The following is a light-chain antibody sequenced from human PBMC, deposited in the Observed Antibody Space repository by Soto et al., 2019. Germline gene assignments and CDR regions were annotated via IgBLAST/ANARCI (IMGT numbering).Light chain of an antibody. Sequence: QAVVTQPPSVSGAPGQRVTISCTGSSSNIGAGYDVHWYQHLPGTAPKLLIYYNTNRPSGVPDRFSGSKSGTSASLAITGLQADDEADYYCQSYDSSLSGVVFGGGTKVTVL. J-gene: IGLJ2*01. CDR1: SSNIGAGYD. V-gene: IGLV1-40*01. CDR3: QSYDSSLSGVV. CDR2: YNT.